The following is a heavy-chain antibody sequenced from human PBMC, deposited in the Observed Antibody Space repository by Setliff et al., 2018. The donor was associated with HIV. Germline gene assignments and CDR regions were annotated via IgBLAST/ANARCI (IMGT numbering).Heavy chain of an antibody. CDR1: GYSFINYG. Sequence: GVSVKVSCKASGYSFINYGISWVRQAPGQGPEWMGWISPYTGNTDYAPRLLGRVTMTTDTSTSTAYLELRSLTSDDTAVYYCARARLQGIVTAVGPRDNCLDPWGQGTRVTVSS. J-gene: IGHJ5*02. D-gene: IGHD1-26*01. V-gene: IGHV1-18*01. CDR3: ARARLQGIVTAVGPRDNCLDP. CDR2: ISPYTGNT.